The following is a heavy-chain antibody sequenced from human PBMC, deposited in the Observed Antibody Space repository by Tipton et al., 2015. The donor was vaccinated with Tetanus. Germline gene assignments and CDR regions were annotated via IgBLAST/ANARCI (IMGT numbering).Heavy chain of an antibody. J-gene: IGHJ6*02. V-gene: IGHV3-23*01. CDR1: GFAFSSYA. Sequence: SLRLSCAASGFAFSSYAMSWVRQAPGKGLECVSTISGSGGSTYYADSVKGRFTISRDNSNNTLSLQMNSLRAEDTAVYYCARDRGVTSPFGSYYYGMDVWGQGTTVTVSS. CDR3: ARDRGVTSPFGSYYYGMDV. CDR2: ISGSGGST. D-gene: IGHD2-21*02.